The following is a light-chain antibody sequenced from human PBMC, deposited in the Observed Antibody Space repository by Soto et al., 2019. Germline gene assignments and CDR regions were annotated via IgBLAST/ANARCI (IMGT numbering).Light chain of an antibody. CDR2: GAS. J-gene: IGKJ4*01. CDR3: QQRSNWLT. V-gene: IGKV3D-20*02. Sequence: ELMLTQSPGTLSSSPGERATLSCRASQSVSSSYLAWYQQKPGQAPRLLIYGASNRATGIPARFSGSGSGTDFTLTISSLEPEDFAVYYCQQRSNWLTFGGGTKVDIK. CDR1: QSVSSSY.